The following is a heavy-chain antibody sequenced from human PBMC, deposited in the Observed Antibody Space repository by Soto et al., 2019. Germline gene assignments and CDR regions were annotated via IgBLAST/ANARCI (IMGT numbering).Heavy chain of an antibody. D-gene: IGHD1-7*01. CDR1: GFSFSTYA. CDR3: AKDRRAGGNYGFYSDF. V-gene: IGHV3-23*01. Sequence: LRLSCAASGFSFSTYAMNWVRQAPGKGLECVSGISGSGGSTHYADSVKGRFTISRDNSKNTLYLQMNSLRADDTAVYYCAKDRRAGGNYGFYSDFWGQGALVTVSS. CDR2: ISGSGGST. J-gene: IGHJ4*02.